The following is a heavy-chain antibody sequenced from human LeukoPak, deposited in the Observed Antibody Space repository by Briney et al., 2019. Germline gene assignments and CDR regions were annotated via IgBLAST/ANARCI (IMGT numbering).Heavy chain of an antibody. D-gene: IGHD6-19*01. CDR1: GYTFTGYY. V-gene: IGHV1-8*02. CDR2: MNPNSGNT. J-gene: IGHJ4*02. Sequence: ASVKVSCKASGYTFTGYYMHWVRQAPGQGLEWMGWMNPNSGNTGYAQKFQGRVTKTRNTSISTAYMELSSLRSEDTAVYYCARAVAGTLVDYWGQGTLVTVSS. CDR3: ARAVAGTLVDY.